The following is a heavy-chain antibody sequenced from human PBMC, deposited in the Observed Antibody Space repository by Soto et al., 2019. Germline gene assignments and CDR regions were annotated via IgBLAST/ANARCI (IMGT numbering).Heavy chain of an antibody. CDR2: IIPIFGTA. J-gene: IGHJ6*02. CDR3: AREGGSGNYRYYAMDV. V-gene: IGHV1-69*12. D-gene: IGHD3-10*01. CDR1: GGTFSSYA. Sequence: QVLLVQSGAEVKKPGSSVKVSCKASGGTFSSYAISWVRQAPGQGLEWMGGIIPIFGTANYAQKFQGRVTITADESTSTAYMELSSLRSEDTAVYYCAREGGSGNYRYYAMDVWGQGTTVTVSS.